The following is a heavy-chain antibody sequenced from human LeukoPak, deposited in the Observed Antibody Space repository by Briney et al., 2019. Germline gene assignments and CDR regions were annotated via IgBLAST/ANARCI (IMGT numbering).Heavy chain of an antibody. CDR3: ARSPQVVPAAPFDY. Sequence: GGSLRLSCVASGFSFSSYGMHWVRQAPGRGLECVAFIRYDGSNKYYVDSVKGRFTISKDNSKNTLYLQMSSLRSEDTAVYYCARSPQVVPAAPFDYWGQGTLVTVSS. CDR1: GFSFSSYG. CDR2: IRYDGSNK. D-gene: IGHD2-2*01. V-gene: IGHV3-30*02. J-gene: IGHJ4*02.